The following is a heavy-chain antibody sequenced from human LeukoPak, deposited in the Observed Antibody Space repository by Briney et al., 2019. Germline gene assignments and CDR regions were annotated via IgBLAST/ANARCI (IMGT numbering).Heavy chain of an antibody. J-gene: IGHJ4*02. D-gene: IGHD5-24*01. V-gene: IGHV3-53*01. Sequence: GGSLRLSCAASGFTVSSNYMSWVRQASGKGLEWVSVIYSGGSTYYADSVKGRFTISRDNSKNTLYLQMNSLRAEDTAVYYCARAEKATIFDYWGQGTLVTVSS. CDR3: ARAEKATIFDY. CDR2: IYSGGST. CDR1: GFTVSSNY.